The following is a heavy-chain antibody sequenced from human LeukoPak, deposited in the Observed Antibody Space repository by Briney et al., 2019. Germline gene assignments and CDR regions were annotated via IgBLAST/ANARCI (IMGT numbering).Heavy chain of an antibody. CDR3: ARRSSWYMGYYFDY. J-gene: IGHJ4*02. Sequence: SETLSLTCAVYGGSFSGYYWSWIRQHPGKGLEWIGEINHSGSTNYNPSLKSRVTISVDTSKNQFSLKLSSVTAADTAVYYCARRSSWYMGYYFDYWGQGTLVTVSS. CDR1: GGSFSGYY. CDR2: INHSGST. D-gene: IGHD6-13*01. V-gene: IGHV4-34*01.